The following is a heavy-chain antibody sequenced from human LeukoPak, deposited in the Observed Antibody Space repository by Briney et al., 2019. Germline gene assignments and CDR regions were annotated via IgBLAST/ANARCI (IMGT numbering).Heavy chain of an antibody. D-gene: IGHD6-19*01. CDR1: GFTFSSYW. V-gene: IGHV3-7*03. Sequence: GGSLRLSCAASGFTFSSYWMSWVRQAPGKGLEWVANIKQDGSEKYYVDSVKGRFTISRDNSKNTLYLQMNSLRAEDTALYYCAKDSGYSSGWWSYLNYWGQGTLVTVSS. J-gene: IGHJ4*02. CDR3: AKDSGYSSGWWSYLNY. CDR2: IKQDGSEK.